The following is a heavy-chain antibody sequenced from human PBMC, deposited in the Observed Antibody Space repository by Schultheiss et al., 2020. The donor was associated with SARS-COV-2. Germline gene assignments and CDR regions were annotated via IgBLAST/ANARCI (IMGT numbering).Heavy chain of an antibody. CDR1: GFTCSSCD. D-gene: IGHD4-11*01. V-gene: IGHV3-13*01. CDR2: IGTGGDR. Sequence: GGSLRLSCAASGFTCSSCDMHWVRQGTGRGLEWVSRIGTGGDRCYPGSVKGRCTVSREKAKNSLYLQMSSLRVGDTAVYYCARTVLPTVTTGYDYWGQGTLVTVSS. J-gene: IGHJ4*02. CDR3: ARTVLPTVTTGYDY.